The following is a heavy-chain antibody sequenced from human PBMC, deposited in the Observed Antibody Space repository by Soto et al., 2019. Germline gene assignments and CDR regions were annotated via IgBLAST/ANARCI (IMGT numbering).Heavy chain of an antibody. Sequence: EVQLVESGGGLVKPGGSLRLSCAASGFTFSSYSMNWVRQAPGKGLEWVSSISSSSSYIYYADSVKGRFTISRDNAKNSLYLQMNSLRAEDTAVYYCARRAQNRPLQNNWFDPWGQGTLVTVSS. CDR1: GFTFSSYS. CDR2: ISSSSSYI. V-gene: IGHV3-21*01. CDR3: ARRAQNRPLQNNWFDP. J-gene: IGHJ5*02.